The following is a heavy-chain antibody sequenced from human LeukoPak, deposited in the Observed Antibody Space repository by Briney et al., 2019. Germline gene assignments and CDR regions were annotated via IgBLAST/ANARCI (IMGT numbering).Heavy chain of an antibody. J-gene: IGHJ4*02. CDR2: LYPAGDT. V-gene: IGHV3-53*01. D-gene: IGHD4-17*01. Sequence: GGSLRLSCAASGITVSDNYMSWVRQTPGKGLEWVSTLYPAGDTYFADSVRGRFTISRDISKNTVYLQMGSLRAEDTAVYFCARAPSPYGDFDYWAQGPLVTVSS. CDR3: ARAPSPYGDFDY. CDR1: GITVSDNY.